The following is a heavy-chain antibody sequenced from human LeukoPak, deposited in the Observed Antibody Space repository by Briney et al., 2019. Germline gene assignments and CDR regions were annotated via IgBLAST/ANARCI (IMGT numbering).Heavy chain of an antibody. CDR2: ISYDGSNK. Sequence: GGSLSLSCAASGFTFSSYAMHWVRQAPGKGLEWVAVISYDGSNKYYADSGKGRFTISRDNSKNTLDLQMNSLRAEDTSVYYCARDSPIARGWYYFDYWGQGTLVTVSS. D-gene: IGHD6-19*01. V-gene: IGHV3-30*04. CDR1: GFTFSSYA. J-gene: IGHJ4*02. CDR3: ARDSPIARGWYYFDY.